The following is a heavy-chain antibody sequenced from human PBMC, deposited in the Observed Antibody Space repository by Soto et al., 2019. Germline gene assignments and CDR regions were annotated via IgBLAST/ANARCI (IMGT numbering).Heavy chain of an antibody. Sequence: SETLSLTCSVSGGSISSGGYYWSWIRQHPGKGLEWIGYIYYSGNTSYNPSLKSRVTISVDTSKNQFSLTLTSVTAADTAVYYCARQGFRVLHGLVDVWGQGTTVTVSS. CDR3: ARQGFRVLHGLVDV. J-gene: IGHJ6*02. D-gene: IGHD3-10*01. V-gene: IGHV4-31*03. CDR1: GGSISSGGYY. CDR2: IYYSGNT.